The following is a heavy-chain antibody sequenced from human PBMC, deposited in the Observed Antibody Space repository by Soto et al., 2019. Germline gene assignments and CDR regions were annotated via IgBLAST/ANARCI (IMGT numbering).Heavy chain of an antibody. V-gene: IGHV1-24*01. CDR3: ASYVPAARRYYFDY. CDR1: GYTLTELS. J-gene: IGHJ4*02. CDR2: FDPEDGET. D-gene: IGHD2-2*01. Sequence: ASVKVSCKVSGYTLTELSMHWVRQAPGKGLEWMGGFDPEDGETIYAQKFQGRVTMTEDTSTDTAYMELSSLRSEDTAVYYCASYVPAARRYYFDYWGQGTLVTVSS.